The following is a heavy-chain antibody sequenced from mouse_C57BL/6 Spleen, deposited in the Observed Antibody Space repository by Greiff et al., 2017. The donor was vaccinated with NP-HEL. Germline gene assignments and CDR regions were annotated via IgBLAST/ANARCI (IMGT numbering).Heavy chain of an antibody. J-gene: IGHJ2*01. CDR2: IYPSDSAT. D-gene: IGHD1-1*01. CDR3: ARGNGSSYSY. V-gene: IGHV1-61*01. Sequence: QVQLQQPGAELVRPGSSVKLSCKASGYTFTSSWMDWVKQRPGQGLEWIGNIYPSDSATHYNQKFKDKATLTVDKSSSTAYMQLSSLTSEDSAVYYCARGNGSSYSYWGQGTTLTVSS. CDR1: GYTFTSSW.